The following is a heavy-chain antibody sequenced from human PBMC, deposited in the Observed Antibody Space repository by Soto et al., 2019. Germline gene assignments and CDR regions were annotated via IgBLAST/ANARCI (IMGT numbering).Heavy chain of an antibody. D-gene: IGHD2-21*01. CDR1: GFTFSDFG. Sequence: QVHLVESGGGVVHTGRSLRLSCAASGFTFSDFGIHWVRQAPGKGLEWVAGVSNDGSNDYYVDSGKGRFTVSRDNSKNTLSLQMNILRDDDTALYYCAKARTLIAFRPTDYWGQGALVTVSS. J-gene: IGHJ4*02. V-gene: IGHV3-30*18. CDR2: VSNDGSND. CDR3: AKARTLIAFRPTDY.